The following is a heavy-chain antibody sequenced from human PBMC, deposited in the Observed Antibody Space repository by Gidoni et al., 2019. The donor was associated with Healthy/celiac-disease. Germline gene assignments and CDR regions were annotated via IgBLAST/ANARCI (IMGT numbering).Heavy chain of an antibody. CDR3: AKASGYDSPYYYYYYMDV. Sequence: EVQLLESGGGWVQPGGYLRLSCAASGFTFSSYAMSWVRQAPGKGLVWVSAMSGSGGSTYYADSVKGRFTISRDNSKNTLYLQMNSLRAEDTAVYYCAKASGYDSPYYYYYYMDVWGKGTTVTVSS. CDR1: GFTFSSYA. V-gene: IGHV3-23*01. J-gene: IGHJ6*03. CDR2: MSGSGGST. D-gene: IGHD5-12*01.